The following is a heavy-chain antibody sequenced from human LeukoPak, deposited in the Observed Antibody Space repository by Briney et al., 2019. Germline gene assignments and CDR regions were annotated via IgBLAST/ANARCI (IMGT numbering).Heavy chain of an antibody. Sequence: PSETLTLTCTVSGGSISSGSYYWSWIRQPAGKRLEWIGHIYRSGSTNYNPSLKSRVTISVDTSKNQFSLKLSSVTAADTAVYYCARVRSGYDYYYYYMDVWGKGTTVTVSS. CDR1: GGSISSGSYY. D-gene: IGHD3-3*01. CDR2: IYRSGST. CDR3: ARVRSGYDYYYYYMDV. J-gene: IGHJ6*03. V-gene: IGHV4-61*10.